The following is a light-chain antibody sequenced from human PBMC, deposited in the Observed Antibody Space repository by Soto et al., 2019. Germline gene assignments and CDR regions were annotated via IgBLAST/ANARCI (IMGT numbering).Light chain of an antibody. CDR3: QQYGSSPPT. J-gene: IGKJ1*01. Sequence: EIGLTQSPGTLSLSPGERATLSCRASQRVSSSYLAWYQQKPGQAPRLLIYGASSRATGIPDRFSGSGSGTDFTLTISRLEPEDFAVYYCQQYGSSPPTFGQGTKGEIK. V-gene: IGKV3-20*01. CDR2: GAS. CDR1: QRVSSSY.